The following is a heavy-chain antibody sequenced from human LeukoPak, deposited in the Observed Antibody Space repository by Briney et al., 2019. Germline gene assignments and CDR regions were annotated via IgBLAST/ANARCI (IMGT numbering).Heavy chain of an antibody. CDR3: ARDSSGYVVPRNWFDP. J-gene: IGHJ5*02. V-gene: IGHV3-30-3*01. CDR2: ISYDGSNK. CDR1: GFTFSSYA. D-gene: IGHD5-12*01. Sequence: GGSLRLSCAASGFTFSSYAMHWVRQAPGKGLEWVAVISYDGSNKYYADSVKGRFTISRDNSKNTLYLQMNSLRAEDTAVYYCARDSSGYVVPRNWFDPWGQGTLVTVSS.